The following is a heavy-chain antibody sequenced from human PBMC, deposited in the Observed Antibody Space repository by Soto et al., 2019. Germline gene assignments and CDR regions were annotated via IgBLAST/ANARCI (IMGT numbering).Heavy chain of an antibody. CDR2: INHSGST. J-gene: IGHJ4*02. CDR3: ARGRIAAADFDY. Sequence: PSETLSLTCAFYCGSFIGYYWSWIRQPPGKGLEWIGEINHSGSTNYNPSLKSRVTISVDTSKNQFSLKLSSVTAADTAVYYCARGRIAAADFDYWGQGTLVTVSS. CDR1: CGSFIGYY. V-gene: IGHV4-34*01. D-gene: IGHD6-13*01.